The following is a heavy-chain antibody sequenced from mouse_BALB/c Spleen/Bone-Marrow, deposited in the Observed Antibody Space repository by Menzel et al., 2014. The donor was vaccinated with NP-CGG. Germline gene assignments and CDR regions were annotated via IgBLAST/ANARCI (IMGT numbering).Heavy chain of an antibody. V-gene: IGHV5-6-3*01. CDR1: GFTFSSYG. J-gene: IGHJ2*01. D-gene: IGHD2-1*01. CDR2: INSNGGST. Sequence: EVQGVESGGGLVQPGGSLKLSCAASGFTFSSYGMSWVRQTPDKRLELVASINSNGGSTYYPDSVKGRFTISRDNAQNTLSLQMSSLKSEDAAMYYCARGNYGNYVDYFDYWGQGTTLTVSS. CDR3: ARGNYGNYVDYFDY.